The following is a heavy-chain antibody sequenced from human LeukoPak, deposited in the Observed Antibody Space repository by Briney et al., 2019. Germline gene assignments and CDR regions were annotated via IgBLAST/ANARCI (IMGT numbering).Heavy chain of an antibody. CDR1: GVTFSSYG. Sequence: GGSLRLSCAASGVTFSSYGMHWVRQAPGKGLEWVAFIRYDGSNKYYADSVKGRFTISRDNSKNTLYLQMNSLRAEDTAVYYCAKDSEWELPEGYYFDYWGQGTLVTVSS. V-gene: IGHV3-30*02. CDR2: IRYDGSNK. D-gene: IGHD4-23*01. CDR3: AKDSEWELPEGYYFDY. J-gene: IGHJ4*02.